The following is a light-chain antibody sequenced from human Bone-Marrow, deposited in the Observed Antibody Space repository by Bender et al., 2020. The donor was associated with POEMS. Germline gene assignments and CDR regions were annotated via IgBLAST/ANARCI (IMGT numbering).Light chain of an antibody. J-gene: IGLJ2*01. CDR1: SSDVGGYKF. V-gene: IGLV2-8*01. CDR3: SSYAGGSNFAV. CDR2: DVN. Sequence: QSALTQPPSASGSRGQSVTISCTGTSSDVGGYKFVSWYQQYPGKAPKLMIYDVNKRPSGVPDRFSGFKSGNTASLTVSGLQAEDEADYYCSSYAGGSNFAVFGGGTRLTVL.